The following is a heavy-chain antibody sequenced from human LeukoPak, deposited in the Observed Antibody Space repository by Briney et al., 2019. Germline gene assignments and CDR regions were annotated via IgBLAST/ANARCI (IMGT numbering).Heavy chain of an antibody. CDR1: GGSFSGYY. J-gene: IGHJ4*02. V-gene: IGHV4-34*01. CDR3: NGYCSSTSCYGGGY. Sequence: ASETLSLTCAIYGGSFSGYYWSWIRQPPGKGLEWIGEINHSGSTNYNPSLKSRVTISVDTSKNQFSLKLSSVTAADTAVYYCNGYCSSTSCYGGGYWGQGPLVTVSS. CDR2: INHSGST. D-gene: IGHD2-2*03.